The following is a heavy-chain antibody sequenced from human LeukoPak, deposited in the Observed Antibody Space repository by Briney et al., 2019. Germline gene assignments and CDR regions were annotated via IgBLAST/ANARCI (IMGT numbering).Heavy chain of an antibody. Sequence: GGSLRLSCAASGLAFSRYAMHWVRQAPGKGLEWVAFIRLDGGIKGYGDSVKGRFTISRDNSENTLYLQMNTLRSEDTAVYYCAKTGAAYYLDNWGQGTLVTVSS. CDR3: AKTGAAYYLDN. J-gene: IGHJ4*02. CDR2: IRLDGGIK. D-gene: IGHD7-27*01. CDR1: GLAFSRYA. V-gene: IGHV3-30*02.